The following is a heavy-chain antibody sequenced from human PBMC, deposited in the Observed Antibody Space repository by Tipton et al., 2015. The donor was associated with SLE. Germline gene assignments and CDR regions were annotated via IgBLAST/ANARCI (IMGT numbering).Heavy chain of an antibody. CDR3: ARLFGDYGDFFDF. D-gene: IGHD4-17*01. CDR2: IYYSGGT. Sequence: GLVKPSETLSLTCTVSGASISSHFWSWIRQPPGKGLEWIGYIYYSGGTNYNPSLRSRVTISRDTSNNEFSLKLTSVTAADTAVYFCARLFGDYGDFFDFWGQGTLVTVSS. J-gene: IGHJ4*02. V-gene: IGHV4-59*11. CDR1: GASISSHF.